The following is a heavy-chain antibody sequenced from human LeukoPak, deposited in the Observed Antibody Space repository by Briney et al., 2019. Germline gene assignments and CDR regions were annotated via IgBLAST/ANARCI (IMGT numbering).Heavy chain of an antibody. J-gene: IGHJ5*02. Sequence: PGGSLRLSCAASGFTFTSYSMNWVRQAPGKGLEWVAFIRYDGSNKYYADSVKGRFTISRDNSKNTLYLQMNSLRAEDTAVYYCAKDNYDFWSGYLNWFDPWGQGTLVTVSS. V-gene: IGHV3-30*02. CDR1: GFTFTSYS. CDR2: IRYDGSNK. D-gene: IGHD3-3*01. CDR3: AKDNYDFWSGYLNWFDP.